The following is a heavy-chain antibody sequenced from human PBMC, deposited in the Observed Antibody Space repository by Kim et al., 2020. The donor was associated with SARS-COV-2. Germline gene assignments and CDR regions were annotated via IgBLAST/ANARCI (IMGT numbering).Heavy chain of an antibody. Sequence: GGSLRLSCAASGFTFSSYAMHWVRQAPGKGLEWVAVISYDGSNKYYADSVKGRFTISRDNSKNTLYLQMNSLRAEDTAVYYCARVGVDYYYDSSGYYGPLDYWGQGTLVTVSS. D-gene: IGHD3-22*01. CDR3: ARVGVDYYYDSSGYYGPLDY. J-gene: IGHJ4*02. CDR1: GFTFSSYA. V-gene: IGHV3-30*04. CDR2: ISYDGSNK.